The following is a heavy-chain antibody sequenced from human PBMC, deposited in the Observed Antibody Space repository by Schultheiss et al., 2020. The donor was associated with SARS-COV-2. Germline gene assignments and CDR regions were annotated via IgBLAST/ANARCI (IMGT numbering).Heavy chain of an antibody. J-gene: IGHJ4*02. CDR1: GFTFSSYW. Sequence: GGSLRLSCAASGFTFSSYWMHWVRQAPGKGLVWVSRINSDGSSTSYADSVKGRFTISRDNAKNTLYLQMNSLRAEDTAVYYCARGGYSWGTYYFDYWGQGTLVTVSS. V-gene: IGHV3-74*01. D-gene: IGHD5-18*01. CDR2: INSDGSST. CDR3: ARGGYSWGTYYFDY.